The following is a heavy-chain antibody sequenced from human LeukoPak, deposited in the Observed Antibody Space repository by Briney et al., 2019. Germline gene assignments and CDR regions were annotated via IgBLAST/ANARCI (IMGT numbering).Heavy chain of an antibody. J-gene: IGHJ4*02. CDR3: ARNYGSGSSKYDY. CDR1: GASISSYY. Sequence: PSETLSLTCTVSGASISSYYWSWIRQSPGKGLEYIGYIHYSGITNYNPSLNSRVTMSVDTSENQFSLKLSSVTAADTAVYYCARNYGSGSSKYDYWGQGTLVTVSP. D-gene: IGHD3-10*01. V-gene: IGHV4-59*01. CDR2: IHYSGIT.